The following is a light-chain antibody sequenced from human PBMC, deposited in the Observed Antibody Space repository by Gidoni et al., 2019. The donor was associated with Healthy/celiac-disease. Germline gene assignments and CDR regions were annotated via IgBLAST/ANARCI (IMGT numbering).Light chain of an antibody. Sequence: EIVLTQSPGTLSLSPGERATLSCRASQSVSSSYLAWYQQKPGQAPRLLIYGAASRATGIPDRVSGSGCGTDFTLTISRLEPEDFAVYYCEQDGSSPLTFGGGTKVEIK. CDR2: GAA. V-gene: IGKV3-20*01. CDR1: QSVSSSY. J-gene: IGKJ4*01. CDR3: EQDGSSPLT.